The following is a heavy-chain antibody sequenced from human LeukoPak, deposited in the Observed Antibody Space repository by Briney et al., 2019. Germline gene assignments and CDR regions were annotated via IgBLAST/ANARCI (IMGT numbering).Heavy chain of an antibody. CDR2: MNPNSGNT. CDR3: ARGPTGTHHYYMDV. Sequence: ASVKVSCKASGYTFTSYDINWVRQATGQGLEWMGWMNPNSGNTGYAQKFQGRVTMTRNTSITTAYMELSSLRSEDTAMYYCARGPTGTHHYYMDVWGKGTTVTGSS. J-gene: IGHJ6*03. V-gene: IGHV1-8*01. CDR1: GYTFTSYD. D-gene: IGHD1-1*01.